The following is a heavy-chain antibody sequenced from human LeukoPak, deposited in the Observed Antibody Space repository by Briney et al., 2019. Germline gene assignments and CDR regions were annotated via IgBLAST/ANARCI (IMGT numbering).Heavy chain of an antibody. V-gene: IGHV1-18*01. J-gene: IGHJ5*02. CDR1: GYTFTSYG. CDR2: ISAYNGNT. D-gene: IGHD3-10*01. Sequence: GASVKVSCKASGYTFTSYGISWVRQAPGQGLEWMGWISAYNGNTNYAQKLQGRVTMTTDTSTSTAYMELRSLRSDDTAVYYCARLGSGNYYISRSNWFDPWGQGTLVTVSS. CDR3: ARLGSGNYYISRSNWFDP.